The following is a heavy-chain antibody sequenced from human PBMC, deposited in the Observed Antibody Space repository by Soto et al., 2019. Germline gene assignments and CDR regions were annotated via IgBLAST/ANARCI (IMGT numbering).Heavy chain of an antibody. J-gene: IGHJ4*02. CDR3: ASPGGRVGYSHGYIDY. CDR2: LYYSGNT. Sequence: QLQLQESGPGLVKPSETLSLTCTVSGGSISSSSYDWVWIRQNPGKGMEWIGSLYYSGNTYSNPSLKRRVTISVDTSTNQFSLKLSSVTAADTAVYYSASPGGRVGYSHGYIDYWGQGTLVTVSS. CDR1: GGSISSSSYD. D-gene: IGHD5-18*01. V-gene: IGHV4-39*01.